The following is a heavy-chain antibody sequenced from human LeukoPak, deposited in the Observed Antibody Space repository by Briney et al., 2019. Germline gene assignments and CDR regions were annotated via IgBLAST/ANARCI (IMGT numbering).Heavy chain of an antibody. CDR1: GFTFSTYG. D-gene: IGHD5-24*01. J-gene: IGHJ4*02. V-gene: IGHV3-64*02. Sequence: GGSLRLSCAASGFTFSTYGMNWVRQAPGKGLEYVSGIRSDGGATYYADSVKGRFTISRDNSKNTLSLQMGGLRAEDMAVYYCARGREVEFDSWGQGTLVTVSS. CDR2: IRSDGGAT. CDR3: ARGREVEFDS.